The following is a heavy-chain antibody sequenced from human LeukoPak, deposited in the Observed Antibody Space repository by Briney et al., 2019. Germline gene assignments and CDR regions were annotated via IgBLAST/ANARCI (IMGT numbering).Heavy chain of an antibody. CDR1: GFIFEDYA. CDR3: AKYTGFRSGSHYGFDQ. J-gene: IGHJ4*02. V-gene: IGHV3-43D*04. D-gene: IGHD3-3*01. CDR2: ISWYGVTT. Sequence: GGSLRLSCTASGFIFEDYALHWVRQAPGKGLERVSLISWYGVTTDYGASVRSRFIISRDNSKKSLYLEMKSLRLDHTAFYYCAKYTGFRSGSHYGFDQWGQGTLVTVSS.